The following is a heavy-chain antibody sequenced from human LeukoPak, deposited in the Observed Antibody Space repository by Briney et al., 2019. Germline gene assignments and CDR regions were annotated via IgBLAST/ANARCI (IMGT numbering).Heavy chain of an antibody. CDR1: GGSINSYY. D-gene: IGHD5-12*01. J-gene: IGHJ4*02. V-gene: IGHV4-59*01. CDR3: ARVEVDIVATIDY. CDR2: IYYSGST. Sequence: SETLSLTCTVSGGSINSYYWSWIRQPPGKGLEWIGYIYYSGSTNYNPSLKSRVTISVHTSKNQFSLKLSSVTAADTAVYYCARVEVDIVATIDYWGQGTLVTVSS.